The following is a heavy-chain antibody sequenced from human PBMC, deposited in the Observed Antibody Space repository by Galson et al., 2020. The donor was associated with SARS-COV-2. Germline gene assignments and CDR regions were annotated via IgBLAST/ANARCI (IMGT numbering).Heavy chain of an antibody. CDR1: GLTFSSYG. J-gene: IGHJ1*01. Sequence: GGSLRLSCVASGLTFSSYGMNWVRPAPGKGLEWVSYISSSGGTIYYADSVRGRFTISRDNAKNSLYLQMNSLRAEDTALYYCARAGWELQAEYFQHWGQGSLVTVTS. CDR2: ISSSGGTI. D-gene: IGHD1-26*01. CDR3: ARAGWELQAEYFQH. V-gene: IGHV3-48*03.